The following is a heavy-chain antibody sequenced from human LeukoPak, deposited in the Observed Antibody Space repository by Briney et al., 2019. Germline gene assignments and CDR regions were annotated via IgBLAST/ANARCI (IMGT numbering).Heavy chain of an antibody. CDR2: VNPNSGDT. V-gene: IGHV1-2*02. D-gene: IGHD6-19*01. CDR3: ARDSVAGNPRRIDY. Sequence: ASVKVSCKGSGYTFTSYDINWVRQATGQGLEWVGWVNPNSGDTNYAQKFQGRVTMTTDTSTSTAYMELSRLRSDDTAVYYCARDSVAGNPRRIDYWGQGTLVTVSS. J-gene: IGHJ4*02. CDR1: GYTFTSYD.